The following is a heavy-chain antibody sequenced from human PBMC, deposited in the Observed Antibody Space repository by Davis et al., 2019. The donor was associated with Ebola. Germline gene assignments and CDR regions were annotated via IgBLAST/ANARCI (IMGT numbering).Heavy chain of an antibody. CDR1: GFTFSSYE. J-gene: IGHJ6*02. CDR2: ISSSGSTI. V-gene: IGHV3-48*03. D-gene: IGHD3-10*01. Sequence: PGGSLRLSCAASGFTFSSYEMNWVRQAPGKGLEWVSYISSSGSTIYYADSVKGRFTISRDNAKNSLYLQMNSLRAEDTAVYYCATPKTDYYGSGRKNYYGMDVWGQGTTVTVSS. CDR3: ATPKTDYYGSGRKNYYGMDV.